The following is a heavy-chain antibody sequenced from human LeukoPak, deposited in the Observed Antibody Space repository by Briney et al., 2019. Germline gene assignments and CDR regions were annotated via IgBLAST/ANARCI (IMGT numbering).Heavy chain of an antibody. CDR3: ARGVVAATFYYYMDV. V-gene: IGHV1-2*02. Sequence: ASVKVSCKPSEYIFTDDYMHWVRQTPGQGLEWMGWINPNSGGTRYPQKFQGRVTMTRDTAISTAYMELSSLTSDDTAVYYCARGVVAATFYYYMDVWGKGTTVTVSS. D-gene: IGHD2-15*01. J-gene: IGHJ6*03. CDR1: EYIFTDDY. CDR2: INPNSGGT.